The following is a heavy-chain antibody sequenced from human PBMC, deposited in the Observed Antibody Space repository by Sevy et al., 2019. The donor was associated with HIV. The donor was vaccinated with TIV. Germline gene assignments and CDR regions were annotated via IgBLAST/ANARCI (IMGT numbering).Heavy chain of an antibody. J-gene: IGHJ6*02. CDR3: ARDTPGSGYYYYYYGMDV. Sequence: GGSLRLSCAASGFTFSSYEMNWVRQAPGKGLEWVSYISSSGSTIYYADSVKVRFTISRDNAKNSLYLQMSSLRAEDTAVYYCARDTPGSGYYYYYYGMDVWGQGTTVTVSS. V-gene: IGHV3-48*03. CDR2: ISSSGSTI. CDR1: GFTFSSYE. D-gene: IGHD3-22*01.